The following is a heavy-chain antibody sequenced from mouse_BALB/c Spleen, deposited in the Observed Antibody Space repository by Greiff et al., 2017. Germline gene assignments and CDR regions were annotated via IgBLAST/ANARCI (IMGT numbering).Heavy chain of an antibody. Sequence: EVQGVESGGGLVQPGGSRKLSCAASGFTFSSFGMHWVRQAPEKGLEWVAYISSGSSTIYYADTVKGRFTISRDNPKNTLFLQMTSLRSEDTAMYYCARGDGNYEAMDYWGQGTSVTVSS. CDR2: ISSGSSTI. CDR1: GFTFSSFG. D-gene: IGHD2-1*01. CDR3: ARGDGNYEAMDY. J-gene: IGHJ4*01. V-gene: IGHV5-17*02.